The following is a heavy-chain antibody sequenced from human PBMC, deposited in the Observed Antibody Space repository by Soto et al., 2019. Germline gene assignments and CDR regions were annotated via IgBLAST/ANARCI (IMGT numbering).Heavy chain of an antibody. V-gene: IGHV4-31*03. CDR3: ARELRYFDWIRAEADYYYGMDV. CDR2: IYYSGST. D-gene: IGHD3-9*01. Sequence: PSETLSLTCTVSGGSTSSGGYYWSWIRQHPGKGLEWIGYIYYSGSTYYNPSLKSRVTISVDTSKNQFSLKLSSVTAADTAVYYCARELRYFDWIRAEADYYYGMDVWGQGTTVTVSS. CDR1: GGSTSSGGYY. J-gene: IGHJ6*02.